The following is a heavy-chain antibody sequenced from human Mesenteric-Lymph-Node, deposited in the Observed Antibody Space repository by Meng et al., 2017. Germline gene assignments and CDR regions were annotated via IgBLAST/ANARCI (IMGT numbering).Heavy chain of an antibody. V-gene: IGHV4-59*08. CDR3: ARHLYIMIRGYGFDP. Sequence: QVQRQEPGPGLVKPSETLSLTCTVSGGSISTYYWSWIRQPPGKGLEWIGYIFYSGSTNYNPSLKSRVTISVDTSKNQFSLKLTSVTAADTAVYYCARHLYIMIRGYGFDPWGQGTLVTVSS. CDR1: GGSISTYY. CDR2: IFYSGST. J-gene: IGHJ5*02. D-gene: IGHD3-10*01.